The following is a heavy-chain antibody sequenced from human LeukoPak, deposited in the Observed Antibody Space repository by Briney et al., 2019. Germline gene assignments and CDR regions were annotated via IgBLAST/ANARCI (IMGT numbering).Heavy chain of an antibody. J-gene: IGHJ3*02. V-gene: IGHV4-4*07. CDR1: GGFISTYY. CDR2: IYTSGNT. Sequence: SETLSLTCTVSGGFISTYYWSWIRQPAGKGLEWIGRIYTSGNTNYDPSLKSRVTMSVDMSKNQFSLKLGSVTAADTAVYYCAREDSSLSRAFDIWGQGTMVTVSS. D-gene: IGHD2-15*01. CDR3: AREDSSLSRAFDI.